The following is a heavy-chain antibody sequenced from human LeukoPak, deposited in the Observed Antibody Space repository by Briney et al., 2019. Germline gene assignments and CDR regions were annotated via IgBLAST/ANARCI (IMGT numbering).Heavy chain of an antibody. Sequence: SETLSLTCTVSGGFVTSYYWSWFRQPPGKALEWIACIYYSGSTNYNPSFKSRVTISVDPSKNQFSLKLSSVTAADTAVYYCARLSGSGSSIDYWGQGTLVTVSS. J-gene: IGHJ4*02. CDR3: ARLSGSGSSIDY. CDR2: IYYSGST. V-gene: IGHV4-59*08. CDR1: GGFVTSYY. D-gene: IGHD1-26*01.